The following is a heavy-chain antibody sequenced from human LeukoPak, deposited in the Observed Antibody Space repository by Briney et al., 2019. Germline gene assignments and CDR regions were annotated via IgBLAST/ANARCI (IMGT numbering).Heavy chain of an antibody. J-gene: IGHJ3*01. Sequence: SETLSLTCAVSGGSIGSRNWWSWVRQPPGKGLQWIGEIYQSGSSIYNPSPRSRVTMSVDKSKDQLSLKLSSVTAADTAVYYCANADRFCSGGSCPVPDAFDFWGQGTMVTVSS. V-gene: IGHV4-4*02. CDR1: GGSIGSRNW. D-gene: IGHD2-15*01. CDR3: ANADRFCSGGSCPVPDAFDF. CDR2: IYQSGSS.